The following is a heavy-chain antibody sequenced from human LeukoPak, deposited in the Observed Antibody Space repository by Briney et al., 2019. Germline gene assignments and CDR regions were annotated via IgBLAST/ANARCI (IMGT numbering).Heavy chain of an antibody. D-gene: IGHD3-22*01. CDR2: IWYDGSNK. Sequence: GSLRLSCAASGFTFSSYGMHWVRQAPGKGLEWVAVIWYDGSNKYYADSVKGRFTISRDNSKNTLYLQMNSLRAEDTAVYYCAREKDRYYYDSSGYPDYWGQGTLVTVSS. J-gene: IGHJ4*02. V-gene: IGHV3-33*01. CDR3: AREKDRYYYDSSGYPDY. CDR1: GFTFSSYG.